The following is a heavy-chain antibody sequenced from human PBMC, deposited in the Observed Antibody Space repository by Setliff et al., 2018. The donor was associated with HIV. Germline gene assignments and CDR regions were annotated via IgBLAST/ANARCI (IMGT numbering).Heavy chain of an antibody. CDR1: GGPLSGHY. V-gene: IGHV4-34*01. CDR3: ARGGASSKYLDP. D-gene: IGHD2-15*01. Sequence: PSETLSLTCAVYGGPLSGHYWSWIRQPPGQGLEWIGETSHSGKTNYNPSLKSRVTISVDTSKNQFSLSLTSVTGADTAVYYCARGGASSKYLDPWGQGTLVTVSS. CDR2: TSHSGKT. J-gene: IGHJ5*02.